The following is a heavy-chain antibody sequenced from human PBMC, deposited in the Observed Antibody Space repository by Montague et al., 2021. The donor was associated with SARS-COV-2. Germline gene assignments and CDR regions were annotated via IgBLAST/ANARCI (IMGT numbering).Heavy chain of an antibody. V-gene: IGHV4-4*02. CDR1: GGSISSINW. D-gene: IGHD6-19*01. J-gene: IGHJ4*01. CDR3: ARTGYSSGVHSFDY. CDR2: IYHSGSN. Sequence: SETLSLTCVVSGGSISSINWWSWVRQPPGKGLEWIGEIYHSGSNNYNPSIKSRVIIAVDKSKNQFSLMLSSVTAADTAVYYCARTGYSSGVHSFDYWGQGTMVTVSS.